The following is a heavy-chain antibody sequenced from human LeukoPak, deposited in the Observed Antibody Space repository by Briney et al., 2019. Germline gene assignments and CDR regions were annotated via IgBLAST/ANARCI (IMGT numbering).Heavy chain of an antibody. Sequence: PSETLSLTCTVSGGSISSSSYYWGWIRQPPGKGVEWIGSIYYSGSTYYNPSLKSRVTISVDTSKNQSSLKLSSVTAADTAVYYCARQEGGYYGSGSYYPDYYYYMDVWGKGTTVTVSS. CDR2: IYYSGST. CDR1: GGSISSSSYY. J-gene: IGHJ6*03. CDR3: ARQEGGYYGSGSYYPDYYYYMDV. D-gene: IGHD3-10*01. V-gene: IGHV4-39*01.